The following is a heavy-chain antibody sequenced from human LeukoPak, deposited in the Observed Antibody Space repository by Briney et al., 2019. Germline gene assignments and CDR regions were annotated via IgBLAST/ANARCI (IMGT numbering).Heavy chain of an antibody. CDR1: GFTFSDYS. Sequence: PGGSLRLSCAGSGFTFSDYSMNWVRQAPGKGLEWVSYISRSSSIIYYADSVKGRFTISRDNAKNSQYLQMNSLRDEDTAVYYCARDPRASDIWDQGTMVTVSS. CDR3: ARDPRASDI. V-gene: IGHV3-48*02. J-gene: IGHJ3*02. CDR2: ISRSSSII.